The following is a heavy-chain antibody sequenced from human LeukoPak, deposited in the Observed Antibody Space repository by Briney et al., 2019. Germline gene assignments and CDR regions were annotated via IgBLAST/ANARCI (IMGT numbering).Heavy chain of an antibody. CDR2: IYTSGST. Sequence: SETLSLTCTVSGGSISSGSYYWSWIRQPAGKGLEWIGRIYTSGSTNYNPSLKSRVTISVDTSKNQFSLKLSSVTAADTAVYYCASSVGRDCSSTSCYMHFDYWGQGTLVTVSS. CDR1: GGSISSGSYY. D-gene: IGHD2-2*02. V-gene: IGHV4-61*02. J-gene: IGHJ4*02. CDR3: ASSVGRDCSSTSCYMHFDY.